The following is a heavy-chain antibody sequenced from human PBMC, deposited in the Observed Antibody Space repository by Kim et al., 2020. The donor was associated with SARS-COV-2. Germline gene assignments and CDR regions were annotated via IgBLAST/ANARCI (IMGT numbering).Heavy chain of an antibody. J-gene: IGHJ4*02. CDR1: GGTFSSYA. CDR3: ARVGRYYYDSSGYAHSDFDY. V-gene: IGHV1-69*13. D-gene: IGHD3-22*01. Sequence: SVKVSCKASGGTFSSYAISWVRQAPGQGLEWMGGIIPIFGTANYAQKFQGRVTITADESTSTAYMELSSLRSEDTAVYYCARVGRYYYDSSGYAHSDFDYWGQGTLVTVSS. CDR2: IIPIFGTA.